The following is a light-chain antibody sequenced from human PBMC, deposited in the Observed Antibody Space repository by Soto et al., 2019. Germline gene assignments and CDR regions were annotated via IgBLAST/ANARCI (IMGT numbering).Light chain of an antibody. Sequence: SYELTQPPSVSVAPGQTASIPCGGDNIGSHSVHWYQQRPGQAPVLVAYEDNVRPSEIPERVSGSNSGTTATLTISWVEAGDEADYYCQVWDCSSDHWVFGGGTKLTVL. CDR3: QVWDCSSDHWV. J-gene: IGLJ3*02. CDR2: EDN. V-gene: IGLV3-21*02. CDR1: NIGSHS.